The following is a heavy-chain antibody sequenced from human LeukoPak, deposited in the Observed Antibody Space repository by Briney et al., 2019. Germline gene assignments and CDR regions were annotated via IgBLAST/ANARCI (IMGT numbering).Heavy chain of an antibody. CDR1: GDSVSSNSAA. CDR3: ARDPGFKGIAARLDY. V-gene: IGHV6-1*01. J-gene: IGHJ4*02. D-gene: IGHD6-6*01. Sequence: SQTPSLTCAISGDSVSSNSAAWNWIRQSPSRGLEWLGRTYYRPKWYNDYAVSVKSRITINPDTSKNQFSLQLNSVTPEDTAVYYCARDPGFKGIAARLDYWGQGTLVTVSS. CDR2: TYYRPKWYN.